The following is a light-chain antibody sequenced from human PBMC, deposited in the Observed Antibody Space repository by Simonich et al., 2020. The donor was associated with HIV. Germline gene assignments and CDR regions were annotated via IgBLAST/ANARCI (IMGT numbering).Light chain of an antibody. V-gene: IGLV2-14*03. CDR3: GSYTSSSTVL. Sequence: QSALTQPASVSGSPGQSITISCTGTSSDVCGYNYVSWYQHHPGKAPKVMIYDVSTRPSGVSNRFSASKSGNTASLTISGLQAEDEADYYCGSYTSSSTVLFGGGTKLTVL. J-gene: IGLJ2*01. CDR1: SSDVCGYNY. CDR2: DVS.